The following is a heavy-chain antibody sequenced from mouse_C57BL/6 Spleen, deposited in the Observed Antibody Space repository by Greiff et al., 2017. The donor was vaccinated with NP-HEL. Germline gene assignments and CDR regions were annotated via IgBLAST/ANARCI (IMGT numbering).Heavy chain of an antibody. J-gene: IGHJ2*01. V-gene: IGHV1-64*01. CDR2: IHPNSGST. CDR3: ARGDYYGRYYFDY. Sequence: VQLQQPGAELVKPGASVKLSCKASGYTFTSYWMHWVKQRPGQGLEWIGMIHPNSGSTNYNEKFKSKATLTVDKSSSTAYMQLSSLTSEDSAVYYCARGDYYGRYYFDYWGQGTTLTVSS. CDR1: GYTFTSYW. D-gene: IGHD1-1*01.